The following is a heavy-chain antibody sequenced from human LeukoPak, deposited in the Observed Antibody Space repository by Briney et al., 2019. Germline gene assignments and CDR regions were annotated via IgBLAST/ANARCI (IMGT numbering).Heavy chain of an antibody. D-gene: IGHD3-22*01. J-gene: IGHJ3*02. CDR2: ISSSSYI. CDR3: ARGHYYDSRGSDAFDI. CDR1: GFTFSSYS. Sequence: GGSLRLSCAASGFTFSSYSMNWVRQAPGKGLEWVSSISSSSYIYYADSVKGRFTISRDNAKNSLYLQMNSLRAEDTAVYYCARGHYYDSRGSDAFDIWGQGTMVTVSS. V-gene: IGHV3-21*01.